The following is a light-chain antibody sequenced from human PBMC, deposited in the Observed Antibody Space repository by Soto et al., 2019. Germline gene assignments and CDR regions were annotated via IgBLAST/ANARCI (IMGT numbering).Light chain of an antibody. CDR2: AAS. V-gene: IGKV1-39*01. J-gene: IGKJ4*01. Sequence: DIQMTQSPSSLSASVGDRVTITCRASQSISSYLNWYQQKPGKATKLLIYAASSLQSGVPSRFSGSGSGTDFTLTISSLQPEDFATNYCQQSYSTPRLTFGGGTKVEIK. CDR3: QQSYSTPRLT. CDR1: QSISSY.